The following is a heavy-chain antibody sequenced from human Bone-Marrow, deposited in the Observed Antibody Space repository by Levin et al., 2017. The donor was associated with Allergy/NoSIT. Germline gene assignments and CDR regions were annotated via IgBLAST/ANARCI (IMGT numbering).Heavy chain of an antibody. CDR3: ARAYSSSRNGAFDI. CDR1: GFTFSDYS. Sequence: GESLKISCAASGFTFSDYSMNWVRQAPGKGLEWVSSVSSSSTYRYYADSVKGRFTISRDNAKNSLYLQMNSLRAEDTAVYYCARAYSSSRNGAFDIWGQGTMVTVSS. CDR2: VSSSSTYR. V-gene: IGHV3-21*01. D-gene: IGHD6-6*01. J-gene: IGHJ3*02.